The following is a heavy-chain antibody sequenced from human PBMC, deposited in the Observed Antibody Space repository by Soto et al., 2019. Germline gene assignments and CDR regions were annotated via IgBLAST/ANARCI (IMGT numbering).Heavy chain of an antibody. CDR3: ARIRFLEWSYYYGMDV. V-gene: IGHV5-51*01. J-gene: IGHJ6*02. CDR1: GYSFTSYW. Sequence: GESLKISCKGSGYSFTSYWIGWVRQMPGKGLEWMGIIYPGDSDTRYSPSFQGQVTISADKSISTAYLQWSSLKASDTAMYYCARIRFLEWSYYYGMDVWDQGTTVTVSS. D-gene: IGHD3-3*01. CDR2: IYPGDSDT.